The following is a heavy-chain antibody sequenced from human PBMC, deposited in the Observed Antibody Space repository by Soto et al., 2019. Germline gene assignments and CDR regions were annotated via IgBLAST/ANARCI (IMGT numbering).Heavy chain of an antibody. V-gene: IGHV3-30-3*01. D-gene: IGHD3-9*01. CDR3: AKETNAYEINF. CDR1: GFIFSGYA. J-gene: IGHJ4*02. Sequence: QVQLVESGGGVVQPGRSLRLSCAASGFIFSGYAMHWVRQAPGKGLEWVAVISYDGNTQYYADSVKGRFTVSRDNSNNMLYVQMNNLRDKDTAMYYCAKETNAYEINFWGQGTLVTVSS. CDR2: ISYDGNTQ.